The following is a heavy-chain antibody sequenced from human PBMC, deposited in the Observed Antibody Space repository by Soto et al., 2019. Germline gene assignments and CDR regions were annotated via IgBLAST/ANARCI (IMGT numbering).Heavy chain of an antibody. D-gene: IGHD2-15*01. CDR1: GYTFTSYG. V-gene: IGHV1-18*01. Sequence: ASVKVSCKASGYTFTSYGISWVRQAPGQGLEWMGWISAYNGNTNYAQKLQGRVTMTTDTSTSTAYMELRSLRSDDTAVYYCARDVGPLYCSGGSCYFDYWGQGTLVTVSS. J-gene: IGHJ4*02. CDR2: ISAYNGNT. CDR3: ARDVGPLYCSGGSCYFDY.